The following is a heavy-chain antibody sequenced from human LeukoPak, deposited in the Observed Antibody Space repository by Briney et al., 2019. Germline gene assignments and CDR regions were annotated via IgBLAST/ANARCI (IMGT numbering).Heavy chain of an antibody. CDR1: GFTFSSYA. CDR2: ISGGGGST. J-gene: IGHJ1*01. Sequence: GGSLRLSCAAPGFTFSSYAMSWVRQAPGKGLEWVSGISGGGGSTYYADSVKGRFTISRDNSEDTLYLQMSSLRAEDTAVYYCAKDLYSGSHAECFQHWGQGTLVTVSS. D-gene: IGHD1-26*01. CDR3: AKDLYSGSHAECFQH. V-gene: IGHV3-23*01.